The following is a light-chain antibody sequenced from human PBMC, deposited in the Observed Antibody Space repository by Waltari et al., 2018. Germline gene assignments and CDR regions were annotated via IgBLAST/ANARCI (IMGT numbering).Light chain of an antibody. CDR1: SIDVGAYNY. V-gene: IGLV2-14*01. Sequence: QSALTQPASVSGSPGQSITISCTGTSIDVGAYNYVSWYQQHPGKVPKLLIFDVSNRPSGVSNRFSGSKSGNTASLTISGLQAEDESDYYCCSFTSRSTWVFGGGTKLTVL. J-gene: IGLJ3*02. CDR2: DVS. CDR3: CSFTSRSTWV.